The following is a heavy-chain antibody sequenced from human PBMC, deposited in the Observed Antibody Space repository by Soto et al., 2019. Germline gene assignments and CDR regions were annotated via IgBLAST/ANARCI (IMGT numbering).Heavy chain of an antibody. D-gene: IGHD3-22*01. Sequence: QVQLVQSGAEVKKPGASVKVSCKASGYTFTSFYMHWVRQAPGQGLEWMGLIDPSGGSTSYAQKFQGRVTVTRATSTSTVYMELSSLRSEDTAVYYCAREGKYYFHSSAYSFVYWGQGTLVTVSS. J-gene: IGHJ4*02. V-gene: IGHV1-46*01. CDR2: IDPSGGST. CDR1: GYTFTSFY. CDR3: AREGKYYFHSSAYSFVY.